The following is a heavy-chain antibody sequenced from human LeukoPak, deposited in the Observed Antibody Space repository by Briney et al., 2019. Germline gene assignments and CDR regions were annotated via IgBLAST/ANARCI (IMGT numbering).Heavy chain of an antibody. CDR2: INPKSGGT. Sequence: VASVKVSCKASGYTFTGYYMHWVRQAPGQGLEWMGWINPKSGGTNYAQKFHGRVTMTRDTYISTAYMELSRLRSDDTAVYYCARDKQGYYYDSSAYYSLDYWGQGTLVTVSS. V-gene: IGHV1-2*02. D-gene: IGHD3-22*01. CDR1: GYTFTGYY. J-gene: IGHJ4*02. CDR3: ARDKQGYYYDSSAYYSLDY.